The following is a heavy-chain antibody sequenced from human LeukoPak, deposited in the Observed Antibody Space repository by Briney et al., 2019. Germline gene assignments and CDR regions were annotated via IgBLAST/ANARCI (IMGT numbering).Heavy chain of an antibody. V-gene: IGHV1-2*02. Sequence: ASVKVSCKASGYTFIDFYIHWVRQAPGRGLEWMGWINPNSGAIKYSQKFQGRVSMTRDTSITTVYMDLSSLRSDDTAVYYCARVKKLMPEFEFWGQGTLVTVSS. D-gene: IGHD2-2*01. CDR2: INPNSGAI. J-gene: IGHJ4*02. CDR3: ARVKKLMPEFEF. CDR1: GYTFIDFY.